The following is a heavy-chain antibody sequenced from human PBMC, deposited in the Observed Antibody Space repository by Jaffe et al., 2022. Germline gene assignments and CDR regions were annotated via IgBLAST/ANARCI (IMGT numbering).Heavy chain of an antibody. Sequence: EVQLVESGGGLVQPGRSLRLSCTASGFTFGDYAMSWVRQAPGKGLEWVGFIRSKAYGGTTEYAASVKGRFTISRDDSKSIAYLQMNSLKTEDTAVYYCTRDRRNWGTHCDYWGQGTLVTVSS. CDR3: TRDRRNWGTHCDY. V-gene: IGHV3-49*04. CDR1: GFTFGDYA. D-gene: IGHD7-27*01. J-gene: IGHJ4*02. CDR2: IRSKAYGGTT.